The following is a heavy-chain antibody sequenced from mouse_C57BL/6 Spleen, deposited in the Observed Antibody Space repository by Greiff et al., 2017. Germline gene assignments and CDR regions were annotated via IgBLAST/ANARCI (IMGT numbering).Heavy chain of an antibody. V-gene: IGHV1-69*01. CDR1: GYTFTSYW. CDR2: IDPDSYT. J-gene: IGHJ3*01. D-gene: IGHD3-2*02. Sequence: QVQLQQPGAELVMPGASVKLSCKASGYTFTSYWMHWVKQRPGKGLEWIGEIDPDSYTNYNQKFKCKSTLTVDKASSTAYMQLSSLTSEDSAVYYCARRGAQATAGFAYWGQGTLVTVSA. CDR3: ARRGAQATAGFAY.